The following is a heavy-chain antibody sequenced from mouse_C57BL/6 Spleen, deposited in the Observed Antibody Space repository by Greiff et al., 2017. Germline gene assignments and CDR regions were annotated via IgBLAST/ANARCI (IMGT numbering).Heavy chain of an antibody. CDR1: GYTFTDYY. CDR3: ARGTDYGSSYGGYCAMDY. CDR2: IFPGSGST. Sequence: QVQLKQSGPELVKPGASVKISCKASGYTFTDYYITWVQQRPGQGLEWIGWIFPGSGSTSYNEKFKGKATLTVDKSSSTAYMLLSSLTSWDSAVYCGARGTDYGSSYGGYCAMDYWGQGTSVTVSS. V-gene: IGHV1-75*01. J-gene: IGHJ4*01. D-gene: IGHD1-1*01.